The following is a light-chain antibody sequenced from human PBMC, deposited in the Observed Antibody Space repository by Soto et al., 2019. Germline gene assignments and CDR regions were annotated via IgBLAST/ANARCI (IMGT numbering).Light chain of an antibody. Sequence: QPVLTQSSSASASLGSSVKVTCTLSSGQSRYIIAWHQQQPGKAPTLLIYLNRQRPSDVPDRFSGSKTDTSASLAISGLQPEDEADYYCSVWDDSLSAWVFGGGTKLTVL. CDR3: SVWDDSLSAWV. V-gene: IGLV1-44*01. J-gene: IGLJ3*02. CDR1: SGQSRYI. CDR2: LNR.